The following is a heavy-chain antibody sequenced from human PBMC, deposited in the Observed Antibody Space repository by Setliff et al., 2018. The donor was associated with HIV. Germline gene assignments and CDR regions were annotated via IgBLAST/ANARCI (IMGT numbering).Heavy chain of an antibody. D-gene: IGHD3-10*01. CDR1: GGSISSGSYY. J-gene: IGHJ4*02. CDR3: AREVGSGTYYVYFDF. V-gene: IGHV4-61*02. Sequence: SETLSLTCTVSGGSISSGSYYWSWIRQPAGGGLEWIGRIYTSGNTNSNPSLKSRVTISGDTSKNHFSLKLSSVTAADTAVYYCAREVGSGTYYVYFDFWGQGTLVTVSS. CDR2: IYTSGNT.